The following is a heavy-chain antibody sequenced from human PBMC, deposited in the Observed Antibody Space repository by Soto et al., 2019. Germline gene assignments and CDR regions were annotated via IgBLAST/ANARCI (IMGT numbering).Heavy chain of an antibody. CDR1: GGSISSYD. V-gene: IGHV4-59*01. D-gene: IGHD3-3*01. Sequence: SETLSLTCTVSGGSISSYDCSWIRQPPWKGLEWIGYIYYSGITNYNPSLKSRVTISVDTSKNQFSLKLSSVTAADTAVYYFAMSGPYYDCWSDYYMGVNWFDLSGQGTLVTVSS. CDR3: AMSGPYYDCWSDYYMGVNWFDL. J-gene: IGHJ5*02. CDR2: IYYSGIT.